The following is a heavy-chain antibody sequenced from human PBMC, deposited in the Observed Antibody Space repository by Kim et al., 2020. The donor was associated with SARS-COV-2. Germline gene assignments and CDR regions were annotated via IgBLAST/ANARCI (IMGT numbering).Heavy chain of an antibody. CDR3: ARVDIRGVIGLQTFDI. Sequence: GGSLRLSCSASGFTFSNYALTWVRQAPGKGLEWVSGITSSGFNTFYAVSVKGRFTISRGNSENTLYLQMNSLRTEDTAVYFCARVDIRGVIGLQTFDIWGHGTMVTVSS. CDR1: GFTFSNYA. D-gene: IGHD3-10*01. V-gene: IGHV3-23*01. J-gene: IGHJ3*02. CDR2: ITSSGFNT.